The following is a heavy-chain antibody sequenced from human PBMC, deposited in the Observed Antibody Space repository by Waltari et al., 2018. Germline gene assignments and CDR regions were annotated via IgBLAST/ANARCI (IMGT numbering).Heavy chain of an antibody. V-gene: IGHV1-69*01. CDR1: GGTFSSYA. Sequence: QVQLVQSGAEVKKPGSSVKVSCKASGGTFSSYAISWVRQAPGQGLEWMGGIIPIFGTANYAQKFQGRVTITADESTSTAYMELNSLGAEDTAVYYCAKIVGATQQPATDYWGQGTLVIVSS. CDR2: IIPIFGTA. J-gene: IGHJ4*02. D-gene: IGHD1-26*01. CDR3: AKIVGATQQPATDY.